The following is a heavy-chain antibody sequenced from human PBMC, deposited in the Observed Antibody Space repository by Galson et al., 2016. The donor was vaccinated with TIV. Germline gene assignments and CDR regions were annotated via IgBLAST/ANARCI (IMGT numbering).Heavy chain of an antibody. CDR3: ARGVSTGSGWLDP. J-gene: IGHJ5*02. CDR1: GYSFTTYW. D-gene: IGHD5/OR15-5a*01. Sequence: QSGAEVKKPGESLKISCKASGYSFTTYWIGWVRQMPGKGLEWMGRIDPTDSYTNYSPSFQGHVTTSSDKSIRTAYLQWSSLKASDTAMYFCARGVSTGSGWLDPWGQGTLVTVSS. V-gene: IGHV5-10-1*01. CDR2: IDPTDSYT.